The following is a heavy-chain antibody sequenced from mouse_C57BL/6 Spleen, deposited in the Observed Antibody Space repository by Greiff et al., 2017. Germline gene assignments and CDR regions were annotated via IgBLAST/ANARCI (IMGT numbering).Heavy chain of an antibody. J-gene: IGHJ2*01. CDR3: ARPPNSYYYYGSLDY. D-gene: IGHD1-1*01. Sequence: QVQLQESGAELVKPGVSVKLSCKASGYTFTEYTIHWVKQRSGQGLEWIGGFYPGSGSIKYNEKFKGKATLTADKSSSTVYMGLSSLTSEDSAVYFCARPPNSYYYYGSLDYWGQGTTLTVSS. V-gene: IGHV1-62-2*01. CDR1: GYTFTEYT. CDR2: FYPGSGSI.